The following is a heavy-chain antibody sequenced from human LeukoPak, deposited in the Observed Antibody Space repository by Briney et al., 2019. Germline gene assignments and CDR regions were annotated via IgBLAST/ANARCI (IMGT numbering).Heavy chain of an antibody. J-gene: IGHJ4*02. Sequence: LETLSLTCTVSGGSISSYYWSWVRQPPGKGLEWIGYIYYSGSTNYNPSLKSRVTISVDTSKNQFSLKLSSVTAADTAVYYCAREVEEYSSSVGFDYWGQGTLVTVSS. CDR1: GGSISSYY. D-gene: IGHD6-6*01. V-gene: IGHV4-59*01. CDR2: IYYSGST. CDR3: AREVEEYSSSVGFDY.